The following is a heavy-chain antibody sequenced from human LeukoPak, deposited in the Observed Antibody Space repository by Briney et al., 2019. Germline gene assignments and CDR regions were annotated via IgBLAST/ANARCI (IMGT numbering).Heavy chain of an antibody. Sequence: ASVKVSCKASGYTLTSYYMHWVRQAPGQGLEWMGIINPSGGSTSYAQKFQGRVTMTRDTSTSTVYMELSSLRSEDTAVYCCARVKVRQWLAKSFDYWGQGTLVTVSS. V-gene: IGHV1-46*01. CDR3: ARVKVRQWLAKSFDY. CDR1: GYTLTSYY. D-gene: IGHD6-19*01. J-gene: IGHJ4*02. CDR2: INPSGGST.